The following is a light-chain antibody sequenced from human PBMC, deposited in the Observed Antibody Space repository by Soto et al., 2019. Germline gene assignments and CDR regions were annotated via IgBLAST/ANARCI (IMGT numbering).Light chain of an antibody. Sequence: DIQMTQSPSTLSASVGDRVTITCRASQSISSWLAWYQQKPGKAPMLLIYAASTLESGVPSRFRGNGSGTELTLTISSMQPDDIASECCQQYNSYSRITFGPGTKVDIK. CDR2: AAS. CDR1: QSISSW. CDR3: QQYNSYSRIT. J-gene: IGKJ3*01. V-gene: IGKV1-5*01.